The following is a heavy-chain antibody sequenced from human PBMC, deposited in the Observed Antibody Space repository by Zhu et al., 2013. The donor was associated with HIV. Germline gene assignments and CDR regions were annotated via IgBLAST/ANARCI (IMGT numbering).Heavy chain of an antibody. V-gene: IGHV1-18*04. CDR3: AREYYSDGSGYFPFDY. Sequence: QVHLVQSGAEVKEPGASVKVSCKASGYTFRAHYIHWVRQAPGQGLEWMGWISTRNGDTNYARNVYDRVTMTTDTSTSTAYMELRSLRFDDTAVYYCAREYYSDGSGYFPFDYWGQGTLVTVSS. CDR1: GYTFRAHY. CDR2: ISTRNGDT. D-gene: IGHD3-22*01. J-gene: IGHJ4*02.